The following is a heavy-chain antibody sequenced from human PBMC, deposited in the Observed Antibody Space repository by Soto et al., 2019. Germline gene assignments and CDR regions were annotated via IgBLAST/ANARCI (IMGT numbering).Heavy chain of an antibody. Sequence: SETLSLTCTVSGGSINTFYWSWVRQPAGKGLEWIGRIFSSGSTSFNPSLESRVAMSVDTSKNHCSLNLSSVTAADMAVYYCAREGSYSAYNFAHGIQLWSFDFWGRGALVTVSS. CDR2: IFSSGST. D-gene: IGHD5-12*01. CDR3: AREGSYSAYNFAHGIQLWSFDF. J-gene: IGHJ4*02. CDR1: GGSINTFY. V-gene: IGHV4-4*07.